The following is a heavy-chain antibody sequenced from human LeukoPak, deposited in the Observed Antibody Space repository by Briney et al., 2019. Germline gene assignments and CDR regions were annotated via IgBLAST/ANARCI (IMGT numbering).Heavy chain of an antibody. CDR1: GFTFSTYA. Sequence: GGSLRLSCAASGFTFSTYAMYWVRQAPGKGLEWVSGIFGSGGSTHYADSVKGRFTISRDNSKNTVYLQMNSLRAEDTAVYYCAKTTTGYSSGRYPGWPADYWGQGTLVTVSS. D-gene: IGHD6-19*01. CDR2: IFGSGGST. CDR3: AKTTTGYSSGRYPGWPADY. J-gene: IGHJ4*02. V-gene: IGHV3-23*01.